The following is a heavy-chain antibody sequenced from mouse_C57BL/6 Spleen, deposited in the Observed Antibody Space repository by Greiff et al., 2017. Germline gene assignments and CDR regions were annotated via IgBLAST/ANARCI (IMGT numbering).Heavy chain of an antibody. CDR1: GYTFTSYG. CDR3: ARSLIYYYGSSPPWFAY. J-gene: IGHJ3*01. V-gene: IGHV1-81*01. D-gene: IGHD1-1*01. Sequence: QVQLKESGAELARPGASVKLSCKASGYTFTSYGISWVKQRTGQGLEWIGEIYPRSGNTYYNEKFKGKATLTADKSSSTAYMELRSLTSEDSAVYLCARSLIYYYGSSPPWFAYWGQGTLVTVSA. CDR2: IYPRSGNT.